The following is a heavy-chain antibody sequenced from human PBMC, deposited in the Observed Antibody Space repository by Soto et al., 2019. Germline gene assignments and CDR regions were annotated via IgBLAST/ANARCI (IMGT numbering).Heavy chain of an antibody. Sequence: EVQLLESGGGLVQPGGSLRLSCAASGFTFSSYAMSWVRQAPGQGLEWVSAISGSGGSTYYADSVKVRFTISRDNSKTTLYLQLNSLRAEDTAVYYCAKEWDIVVVVASTQFDYWGQGTLVTVSS. CDR1: GFTFSSYA. J-gene: IGHJ4*02. CDR3: AKEWDIVVVVASTQFDY. CDR2: ISGSGGST. V-gene: IGHV3-23*01. D-gene: IGHD2-15*01.